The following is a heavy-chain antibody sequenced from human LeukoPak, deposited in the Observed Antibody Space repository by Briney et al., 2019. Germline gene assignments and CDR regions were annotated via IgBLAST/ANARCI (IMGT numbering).Heavy chain of an antibody. CDR2: ISYDGSNK. J-gene: IGHJ6*02. CDR1: GFTFSRYG. CDR3: AQPSLGFMDV. Sequence: PGGSLRLSCAASGFTFSRYGMHWVRQAPGKGLEWVAVISYDGSNKYYADSVKGRFTISRDNSKNTLYLQMNSLRAEDTAVYYCAQPSLGFMDVWGQGTTVPVSS. V-gene: IGHV3-30*18. D-gene: IGHD3-10*01.